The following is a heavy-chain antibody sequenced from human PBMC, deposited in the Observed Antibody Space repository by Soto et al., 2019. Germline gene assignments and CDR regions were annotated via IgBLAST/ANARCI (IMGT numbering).Heavy chain of an antibody. D-gene: IGHD3-3*01. CDR3: AKVRVLLYSFRRGPDY. CDR1: GFTFSTYG. J-gene: IGHJ4*02. V-gene: IGHV3-30*18. Sequence: QVQLVESGGGVVQPGRSLRLSCAASGFTFSTYGMHWVRQAPGKGLEWVAVISHDGNNQYYADSVKGRFTISRDNCKNTLYLQTNGLRTEDTALYYCAKVRVLLYSFRRGPDYWGLGTLVSVSS. CDR2: ISHDGNNQ.